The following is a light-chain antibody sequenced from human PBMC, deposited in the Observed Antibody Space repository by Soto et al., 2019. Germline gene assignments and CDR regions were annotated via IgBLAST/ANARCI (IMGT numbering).Light chain of an antibody. CDR2: GTS. Sequence: EIVLTQSPGTLSLSPGERATLSCRASQSVANNFLGWYQQKPGQAPRLLIYGTSHRATGIPDRFSGSGSGTDFTLTISRLEPEDFALYYCQQCRTSPTTFGQGTKVEIK. CDR1: QSVANNF. J-gene: IGKJ1*01. V-gene: IGKV3-20*01. CDR3: QQCRTSPTT.